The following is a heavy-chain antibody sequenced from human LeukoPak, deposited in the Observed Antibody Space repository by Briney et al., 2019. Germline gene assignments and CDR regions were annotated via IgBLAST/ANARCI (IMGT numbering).Heavy chain of an antibody. Sequence: GGSLRLSCAASGFTFSDYYMSWIRQAPGKGLEWVSYISSSSSYTNYADSVKGRFTISRDNSKNTLYLQMNSLRAEDTAVYYCARGPPSYYYDSSGYYYLDYWGQGTLVTVSS. D-gene: IGHD3-22*01. J-gene: IGHJ4*02. CDR1: GFTFSDYY. CDR2: ISSSSSYT. CDR3: ARGPPSYYYDSSGYYYLDY. V-gene: IGHV3-11*05.